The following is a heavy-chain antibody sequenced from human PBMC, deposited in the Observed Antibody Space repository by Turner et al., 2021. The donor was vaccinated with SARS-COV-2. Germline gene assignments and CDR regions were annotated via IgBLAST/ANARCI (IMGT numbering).Heavy chain of an antibody. Sequence: LQLQESGPGLVKPSETLSLTCTVSGRSISSSSYYWGWIRQPPGKGLEWIGSIDYSGSTYYNPSLKSRVTISVDTSKNQFSLKLSSVTAADTAVYYCASKEAMVPSYYYYYYGMDVWGQGTTVTVSS. D-gene: IGHD3-10*01. CDR1: GRSISSSSYY. V-gene: IGHV4-39*01. J-gene: IGHJ6*02. CDR2: IDYSGST. CDR3: ASKEAMVPSYYYYYYGMDV.